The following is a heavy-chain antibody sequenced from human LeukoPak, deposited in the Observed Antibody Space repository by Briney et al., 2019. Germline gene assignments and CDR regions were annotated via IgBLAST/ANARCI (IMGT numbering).Heavy chain of an antibody. V-gene: IGHV3-64*01. D-gene: IGHD5-24*01. J-gene: IGHJ4*02. CDR1: GFTFSSYA. CDR2: ISSNGGGT. CDR3: ARGPRDGYNYKYFDY. Sequence: GGSLRLSCAASGFTFSSYAMHWVRQAPGKGLEYVSAISSNGGGTYYANSVKGRFTISRDNSKNTLYLQMGSLRAEDMAVYYCARGPRDGYNYKYFDYWGQGTLVTVSS.